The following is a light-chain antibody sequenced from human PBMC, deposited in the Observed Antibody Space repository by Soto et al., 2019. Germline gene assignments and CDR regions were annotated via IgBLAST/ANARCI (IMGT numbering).Light chain of an antibody. CDR3: HQLNSCPLT. Sequence: DIPLTQSPSFLSASVGDRVTITCRASQGISSYLGWYQQKPGKAPKLLIYHASTMESGIPSRFSVSGSGTDFTLTISSVQPEDFAIYYCHQLNSCPLTFGPGTKVDIK. CDR1: QGISSY. V-gene: IGKV1-9*01. J-gene: IGKJ3*01. CDR2: HAS.